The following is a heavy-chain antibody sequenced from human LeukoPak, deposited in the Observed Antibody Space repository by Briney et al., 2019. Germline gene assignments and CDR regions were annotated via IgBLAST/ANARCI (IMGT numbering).Heavy chain of an antibody. CDR1: GYRFTNYW. J-gene: IGHJ4*02. CDR2: IYPGDSDT. Sequence: GESLKISCKGSGYRFTNYWIGWVRQMPGKGLEWMGIIYPGDSDTRYSPSFQGQVTISADKSISTAYLQWSSLKASDTAMYYCARRSGSYYSGGDYWGQGTLVTVSS. CDR3: ARRSGSYYSGGDY. D-gene: IGHD1-26*01. V-gene: IGHV5-51*01.